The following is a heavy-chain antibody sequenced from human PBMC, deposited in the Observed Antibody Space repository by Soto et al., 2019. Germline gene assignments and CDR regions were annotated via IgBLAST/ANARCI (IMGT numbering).Heavy chain of an antibody. V-gene: IGHV3-30*18. Sequence: GGSLRLSCAATGFAFSTYGMHWVRQAPGKGREWVAAISYDGNEKYYADSLQGRFTISRDNSKNALYLQMNSLRAEDTAVYYCAKDPYPASSGWPYFDYWGQGTLVTVSS. CDR3: AKDPYPASSGWPYFDY. CDR2: ISYDGNEK. CDR1: GFAFSTYG. J-gene: IGHJ4*02. D-gene: IGHD6-19*01.